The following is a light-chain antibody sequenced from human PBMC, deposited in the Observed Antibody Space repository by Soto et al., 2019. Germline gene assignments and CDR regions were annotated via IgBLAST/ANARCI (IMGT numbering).Light chain of an antibody. CDR1: QSISSN. CDR2: GAS. V-gene: IGKV3-15*01. J-gene: IGKJ2*01. CDR3: QQYNNWPPLYT. Sequence: EIVMTQSPATLSVSPGESAILSCRASQSISSNLAWYQQKPGQAPRLLIYGASTRATGIPARFSGGGSGTEFTLSISSLQSEDFAVYYCQQYNNWPPLYTFGQGTKLEIK.